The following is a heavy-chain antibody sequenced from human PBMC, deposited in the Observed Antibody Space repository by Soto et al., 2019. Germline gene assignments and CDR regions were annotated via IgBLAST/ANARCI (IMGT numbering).Heavy chain of an antibody. J-gene: IGHJ6*02. CDR3: ARDPRRRASYYYYGMDV. V-gene: IGHV5-10-1*01. CDR1: GYSFTSYW. Sequence: WESLKISCKGSGYSFTSYWISWVRQMPGKGLEWMGRIDPSDSYTNYSPSLQGHVTISADKSISTAYLQWSSLKASDTAMYYCARDPRRRASYYYYGMDVWGQGTTVTVSS. CDR2: IDPSDSYT.